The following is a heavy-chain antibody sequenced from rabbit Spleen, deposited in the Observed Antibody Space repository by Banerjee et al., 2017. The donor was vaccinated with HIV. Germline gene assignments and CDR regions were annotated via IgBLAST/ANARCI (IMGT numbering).Heavy chain of an antibody. CDR3: AREGTGGSYFAL. D-gene: IGHD8-1*01. V-gene: IGHV1S45*01. CDR1: GFSFSYSYW. Sequence: QEQLVESGGGLVRPEGSLKISCTASGFSFSYSYWICWVRQAPGKGLEWIACIDAGSSTFTYFATWAKGRFTISKTSSTTVTLQMTRLTAADTATYFCAREGTGGSYFALLGPGTLVTVS. CDR2: IDAGSSTFT. J-gene: IGHJ4*01.